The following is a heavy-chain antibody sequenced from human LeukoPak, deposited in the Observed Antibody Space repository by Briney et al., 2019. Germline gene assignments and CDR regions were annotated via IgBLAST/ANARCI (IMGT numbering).Heavy chain of an antibody. D-gene: IGHD3-22*01. CDR2: IWYDGSNK. CDR1: GFTFSSYG. CDR3: ARGRYYHDSSGYYSY. V-gene: IGHV3-33*01. Sequence: PGGSLRLSCAASGFTFSSYGMHWVRQAPGKGLEWVAVIWYDGSNKYYADSVKGRFTISRDNSKNTLYLQMNSLRAEDTAVYYCARGRYYHDSSGYYSYWGQGTLVTVSS. J-gene: IGHJ4*02.